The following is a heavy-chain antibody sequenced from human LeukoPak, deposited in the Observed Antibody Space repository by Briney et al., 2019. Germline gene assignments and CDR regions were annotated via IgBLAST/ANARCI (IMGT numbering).Heavy chain of an antibody. D-gene: IGHD6-19*01. Sequence: SQTLSLTCTVSGGSISSGDYYWSWIRQPPGKGLEWIGYIYYSGSTYYNPSLKSRVTITVDTSKNQFSLKLSSVTAADTAVYYCAREVAVAGIGYWGQGTLVTVSS. CDR1: GGSISSGDYY. V-gene: IGHV4-30-4*08. J-gene: IGHJ4*02. CDR2: IYYSGST. CDR3: AREVAVAGIGY.